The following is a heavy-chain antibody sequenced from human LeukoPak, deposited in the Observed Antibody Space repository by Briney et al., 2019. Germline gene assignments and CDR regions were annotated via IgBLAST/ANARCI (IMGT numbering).Heavy chain of an antibody. D-gene: IGHD2-2*01. CDR1: GFTFSTYD. J-gene: IGHJ4*02. V-gene: IGHV3-23*01. Sequence: PGGSLRLSCAASGFTFSTYDMSWVRQVPGKGLEWVSAIRGSGGTTYYADSVKGRFTISRDNSKNTLYLQMNSLGAEDTAVYFCAKDGRTSAVYWVQGTLVTVTS. CDR3: AKDGRTSAVY. CDR2: IRGSGGTT.